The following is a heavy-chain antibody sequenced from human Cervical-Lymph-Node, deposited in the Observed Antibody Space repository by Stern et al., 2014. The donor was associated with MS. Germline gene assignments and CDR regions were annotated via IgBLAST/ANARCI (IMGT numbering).Heavy chain of an antibody. J-gene: IGHJ4*02. D-gene: IGHD4-17*01. Sequence: VQLVESGGGLVQPGRSLRISCAASGFTFDDYAMHWVRQAPGKGLEWVSGISWNSGTIGYADSVKGRFAISRDNAKNSLYLQMNSLRTEDTALYYCVKDISWGGLRHFEYWGQGTLVTVSS. CDR3: VKDISWGGLRHFEY. V-gene: IGHV3-9*01. CDR1: GFTFDDYA. CDR2: ISWNSGTI.